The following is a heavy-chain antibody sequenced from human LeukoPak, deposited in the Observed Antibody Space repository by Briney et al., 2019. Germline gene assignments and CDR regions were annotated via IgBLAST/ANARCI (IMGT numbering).Heavy chain of an antibody. CDR2: ISGSGGTT. CDR1: GFTFSIYA. J-gene: IGHJ3*02. Sequence: GGSLRLSCAASGFTFSIYAMSWVRRAPGKGLEWVSAISGSGGTTYYADSVKGRFTISRDNSKNTLYLQMNSLRAEDTAVYYCAREYSSSSGRAFDIWGQGTMVTV. D-gene: IGHD6-6*01. CDR3: AREYSSSSGRAFDI. V-gene: IGHV3-23*01.